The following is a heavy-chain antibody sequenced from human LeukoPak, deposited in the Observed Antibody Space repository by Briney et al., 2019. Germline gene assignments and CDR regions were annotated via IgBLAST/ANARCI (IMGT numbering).Heavy chain of an antibody. CDR3: AARFTIAVAGYDY. J-gene: IGHJ4*02. Sequence: SETPSLTCAVYGGSFSGYYWTWIRQPPGKGLEWIGEINHSGSTNYNPSLKSRVTISVDTSKNQFSLKLSSVTAADTAVYYCAARFTIAVAGYDYWGQGTLVAVSS. V-gene: IGHV4-34*01. D-gene: IGHD6-19*01. CDR1: GGSFSGYY. CDR2: INHSGST.